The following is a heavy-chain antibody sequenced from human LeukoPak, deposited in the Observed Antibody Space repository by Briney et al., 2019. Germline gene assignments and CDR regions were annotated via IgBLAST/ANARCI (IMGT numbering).Heavy chain of an antibody. J-gene: IGHJ5*02. CDR3: ARSRPFFDP. Sequence: GESLKISCKGSGYGCTSYGIGGVRQMPGKGLEWMGIINPGDSDTRYSPSFQGQVTISAYKSISTAYLQWRSLKASDTALYYCARSRPFFDPWGQGTLVTVSS. V-gene: IGHV5-51*01. CDR2: INPGDSDT. CDR1: GYGCTSYG.